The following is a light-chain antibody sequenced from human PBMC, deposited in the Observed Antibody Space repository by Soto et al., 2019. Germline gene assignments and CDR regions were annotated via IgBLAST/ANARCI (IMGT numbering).Light chain of an antibody. CDR1: QRISSSY. CDR3: QLYGDSPMYT. CDR2: GAS. J-gene: IGKJ2*01. Sequence: DIVLTQSPGTLSLSPGERATLSCRASQRISSSYLACYQQKRGQAPRLLIYGASRRAPAIPDTFSGSGSGTDFTLTISRLEPEDFAVYYCQLYGDSPMYTFGLGTKVDIK. V-gene: IGKV3-20*01.